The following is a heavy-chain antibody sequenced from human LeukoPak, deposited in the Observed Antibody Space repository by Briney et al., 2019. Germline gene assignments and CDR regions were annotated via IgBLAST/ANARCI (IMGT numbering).Heavy chain of an antibody. CDR1: GGTFSSYA. Sequence: GASVKVSCKASGGTFSSYAISWVRQAPGQGLEWMGRIIPIFGIANYALKFQGRVTITADKSTSTAYMELSSLRSEDTAVYYCARDPYYYGSGSPLNDWYFDLWGRGTLVTVSS. V-gene: IGHV1-69*04. CDR2: IIPIFGIA. CDR3: ARDPYYYGSGSPLNDWYFDL. J-gene: IGHJ2*01. D-gene: IGHD3-10*01.